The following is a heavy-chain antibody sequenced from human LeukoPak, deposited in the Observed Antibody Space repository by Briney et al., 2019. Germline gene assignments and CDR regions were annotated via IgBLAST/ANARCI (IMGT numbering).Heavy chain of an antibody. CDR3: ARERVRFGESHYYYGMDV. J-gene: IGHJ6*02. CDR2: IIPIPGIA. CDR1: GFTFTSYA. Sequence: GGSLRLSCAASGFTFTSYAISWVRQAPGQGLEWMGRIIPIPGIANYAQKFHGRVTITADKSTSTAYMELSSLRSEDTAVYYCARERVRFGESHYYYGMDVWGQGTTVTVSS. D-gene: IGHD3-10*01. V-gene: IGHV1-69*04.